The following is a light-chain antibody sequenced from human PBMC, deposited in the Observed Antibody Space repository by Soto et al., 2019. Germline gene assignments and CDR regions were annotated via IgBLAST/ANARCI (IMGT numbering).Light chain of an antibody. J-gene: IGLJ1*01. CDR3: SSYPDSSNYV. CDR1: SSDLAIYNY. V-gene: IGLV2-14*01. CDR2: QVT. Sequence: QSALTQPASVSGSPGQSITIPCTGTSSDLAIYNYVSWYQQQPGKAPKLMIYQVTNRPSGVSNRFSGSRSGNTASLTISGLQAEDEADYYCSSYPDSSNYVFGTGTKLTVL.